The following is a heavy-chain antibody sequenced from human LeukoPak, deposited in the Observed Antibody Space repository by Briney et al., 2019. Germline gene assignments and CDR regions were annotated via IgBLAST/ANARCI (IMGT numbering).Heavy chain of an antibody. Sequence: PGGSLRLSCTASGFTFSSYTMNWVRQAPGKGLEWVSSISGSSGSIYYADSMKGRFTISRDNAKRSLYLQMNSLRAEDTAVYYRARDLYGDYATDFWGQGTLVTVSS. CDR3: ARDLYGDYATDF. J-gene: IGHJ4*02. D-gene: IGHD4-17*01. CDR1: GFTFSSYT. CDR2: ISGSSGSI. V-gene: IGHV3-21*01.